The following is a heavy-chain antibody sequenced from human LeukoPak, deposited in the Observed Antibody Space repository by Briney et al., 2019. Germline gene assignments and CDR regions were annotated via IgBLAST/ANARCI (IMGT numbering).Heavy chain of an antibody. J-gene: IGHJ3*02. CDR3: ARLGGTYDAFDI. Sequence: SETLSLTCTVSAGTISSSSSYWGWIRQPPGKGLERFENIYYSGRTYYNPSLKSRVTISVDTSRNQFSLKLSSVTAADTAVYYCARLGGTYDAFDIWGQGTMVTVSS. V-gene: IGHV4-39*01. D-gene: IGHD1-26*01. CDR1: AGTISSSSSY. CDR2: IYYSGRT.